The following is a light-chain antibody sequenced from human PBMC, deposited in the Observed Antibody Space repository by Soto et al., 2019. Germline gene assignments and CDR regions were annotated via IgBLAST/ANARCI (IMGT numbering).Light chain of an antibody. CDR1: QDIGND. Sequence: QMTQSPSSLSASVRDRVIITCQSSQDIGNDLGWYQKRPGKAPKLLIYGASSLRSGVPSRFSGSGSGSHFTLTINSLQAEDSATYFCLQDHNYPWTFGQGTLVDIK. CDR2: GAS. J-gene: IGKJ1*01. CDR3: LQDHNYPWT. V-gene: IGKV1-6*02.